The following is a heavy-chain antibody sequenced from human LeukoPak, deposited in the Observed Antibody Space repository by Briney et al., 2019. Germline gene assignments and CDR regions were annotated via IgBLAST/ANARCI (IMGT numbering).Heavy chain of an antibody. Sequence: ASVKVSCKASGYTFTNYGVSWVRQAPGQGLEWMGWISAYNGYTNYAQKFQFRVTMTTDTSTSTAYMELRSLTSDDTAVYYCARDKAVTTELTQYFHHWGQGTQVTVSS. D-gene: IGHD4-11*01. V-gene: IGHV1-18*01. CDR3: ARDKAVTTELTQYFHH. CDR1: GYTFTNYG. CDR2: ISAYNGYT. J-gene: IGHJ1*01.